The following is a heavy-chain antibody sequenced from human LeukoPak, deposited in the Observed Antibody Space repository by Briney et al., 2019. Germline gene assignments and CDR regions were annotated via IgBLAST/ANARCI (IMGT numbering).Heavy chain of an antibody. J-gene: IGHJ4*02. CDR2: IYYSGST. CDR3: ARLAGGDYSGYDDLDY. Sequence: PSETLSLTCTVSGGSISSYYWSWIRQPPGKGLEWIGYIYYSGSTNYNPSLKSRVTISVDTSKNQFSLKLSSVTAADTAVYYCARLAGGDYSGYDDLDYWGRGTLVTVSS. CDR1: GGSISSYY. D-gene: IGHD5-12*01. V-gene: IGHV4-59*08.